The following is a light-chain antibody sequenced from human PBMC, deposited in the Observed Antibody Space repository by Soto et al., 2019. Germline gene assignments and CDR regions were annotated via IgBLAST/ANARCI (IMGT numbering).Light chain of an antibody. CDR3: CSYAGSYVV. CDR2: DFT. CDR1: SSDVGGHSY. V-gene: IGLV2-11*01. Sequence: QSALTQPRSVSGSPGQSVAISCTGTSSDVGGHSYVSWYQHHPGKAPKLIIYDFTKRPSGVPDRLSGSKSGNTASLTISGLQVEDEGDYYCCSYAGSYVVFGGGTKLTVL. J-gene: IGLJ2*01.